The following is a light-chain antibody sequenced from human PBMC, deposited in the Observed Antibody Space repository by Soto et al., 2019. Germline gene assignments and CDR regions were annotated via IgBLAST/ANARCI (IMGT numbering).Light chain of an antibody. CDR3: QVWDRTTDFVV. CDR1: KIGTKS. V-gene: IGLV3-21*02. CDR2: DDN. Sequence: SYELTQPPSVSVAPGQTATFTCGGDKIGTKSVNWHHQKPGQAPVLVVYDDNDRPSGIPERFSGSKSGNTVTLNISGVEAGDEADYYCQVWDRTTDFVVFGGGTKLTVL. J-gene: IGLJ2*01.